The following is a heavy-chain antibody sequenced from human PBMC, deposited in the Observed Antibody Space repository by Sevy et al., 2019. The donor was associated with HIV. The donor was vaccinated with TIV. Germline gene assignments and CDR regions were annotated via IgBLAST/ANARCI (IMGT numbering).Heavy chain of an antibody. Sequence: ASVKVSCKASGYTFTGYYMHWVRQAPGQGLEWMGRINPNSGGTNYAKKFQGGVTMTRDTSISTAYMDLSRLRSDDTALYYCGRWVKFGYCSGGSWYWSGKGISNWFDLWGQGTLVTVSS. CDR2: INPNSGGT. CDR1: GYTFTGYY. J-gene: IGHJ5*02. CDR3: GRWVKFGYCSGGSWYWSGKGISNWFDL. V-gene: IGHV1-2*06. D-gene: IGHD2-15*01.